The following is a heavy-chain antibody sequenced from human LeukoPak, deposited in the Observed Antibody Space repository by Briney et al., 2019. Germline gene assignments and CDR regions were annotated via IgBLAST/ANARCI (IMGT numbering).Heavy chain of an antibody. CDR2: IYYSGST. D-gene: IGHD3-9*01. CDR1: GGSISSYY. CDR3: ARLTGYSSESWFDP. V-gene: IGHV4-59*01. Sequence: SETLPLTCTVSGGSISSYYWSWIRQPPGKGLEWIGYIYYSGSTNYKSSLKSRVTISVDTSKNQFSLKLSSVTAADTVVYYCARLTGYSSESWFDPWGQGTLVTVSS. J-gene: IGHJ5*02.